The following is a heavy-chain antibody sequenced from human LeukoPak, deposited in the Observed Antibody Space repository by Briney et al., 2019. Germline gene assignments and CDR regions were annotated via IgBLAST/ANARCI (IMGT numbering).Heavy chain of an antibody. V-gene: IGHV4-59*08. J-gene: IGHJ4*02. CDR2: IHYSGTT. D-gene: IGHD1-14*01. CDR1: GGSVTGYY. Sequence: SETLSPTCTVSGGSVTGYYWSWIRQPPGEGLEYIGYIHYSGTTNYSPSLQSRVTISVDASKNQSSLKLSSATAADTAVYYCARFSLYNKRIHYLDYWGQGTLVTVCS. CDR3: ARFSLYNKRIHYLDY.